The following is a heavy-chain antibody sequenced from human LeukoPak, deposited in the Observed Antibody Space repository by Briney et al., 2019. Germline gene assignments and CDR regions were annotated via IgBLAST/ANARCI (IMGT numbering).Heavy chain of an antibody. CDR2: IYYSGST. Sequence: SETLSLTCTVSGGSISSSSYYWSWIRQPPGKGLEWIGYIYYSGSTNYNPSLKSRVTISVDTSKNQFSLKLTSVTAADTAVYYCARSGSSSSAYYYMDVWGKGTTVTVSS. CDR1: GGSISSSSYY. V-gene: IGHV4-61*01. CDR3: ARSGSSSSAYYYMDV. J-gene: IGHJ6*03. D-gene: IGHD6-6*01.